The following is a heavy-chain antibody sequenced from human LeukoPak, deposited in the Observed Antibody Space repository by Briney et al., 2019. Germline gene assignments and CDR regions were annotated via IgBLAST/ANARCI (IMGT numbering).Heavy chain of an antibody. Sequence: GASVKVSCKASGGIFSSYAISWARQAPGQGLEWMGWINPNSGGTYYAQKFQGRVTMTSDTSISTAYMELSRLRSDNTAVYYCARDLYGGTSATFDYWGQGTLVTVSS. CDR2: INPNSGGT. D-gene: IGHD4-23*01. J-gene: IGHJ4*02. CDR3: ARDLYGGTSATFDY. CDR1: GGIFSSYA. V-gene: IGHV1-2*02.